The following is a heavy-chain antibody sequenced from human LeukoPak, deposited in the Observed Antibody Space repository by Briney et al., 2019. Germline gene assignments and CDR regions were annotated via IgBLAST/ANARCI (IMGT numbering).Heavy chain of an antibody. V-gene: IGHV4-59*11. CDR2: IYYSGST. CDR1: GGSISSHY. J-gene: IGHJ5*02. D-gene: IGHD3/OR15-3a*01. CDR3: ARDRAALQDWVEFDP. Sequence: PSETLSLTCTVSGGSISSHYWSWIRQPPGKGLEWIGYIYYSGSTNYNPSLKSRVTISVDTSKNQFSLKLSSVTAADTAVYFCARDRAALQDWVEFDPWGQGTPVIDSS.